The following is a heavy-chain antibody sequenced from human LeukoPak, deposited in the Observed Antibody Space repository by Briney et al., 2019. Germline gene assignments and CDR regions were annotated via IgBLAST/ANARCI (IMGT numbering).Heavy chain of an antibody. V-gene: IGHV3-21*01. CDR1: GFTFSSYN. D-gene: IGHD4-17*01. Sequence: GGSLRLSCAASGFTFSSYNMNWVRQAPGKGLEWASSISSSRSYIYYADSVKGRFTISRDIAKNSLYLQMNSLRAEDTAVYYCARSATVTTLPFDSWGQGTLVTVSS. CDR2: ISSSRSYI. J-gene: IGHJ4*02. CDR3: ARSATVTTLPFDS.